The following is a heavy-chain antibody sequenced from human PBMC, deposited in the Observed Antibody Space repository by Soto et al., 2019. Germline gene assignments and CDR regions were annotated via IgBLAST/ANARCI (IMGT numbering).Heavy chain of an antibody. CDR3: AALWFGELAFNY. Sequence: TSETLSLTCTVSGYSIRSGYYWGWVRQAPGKGLEWLGSVYHNGIMFHNPSFQSRVTISVDTSKNQFSLNLRSVTAADTAVYYCAALWFGELAFNYWGHGILVTVSS. D-gene: IGHD3-10*01. V-gene: IGHV4-38-2*02. J-gene: IGHJ4*01. CDR2: VYHNGIM. CDR1: GYSIRSGYY.